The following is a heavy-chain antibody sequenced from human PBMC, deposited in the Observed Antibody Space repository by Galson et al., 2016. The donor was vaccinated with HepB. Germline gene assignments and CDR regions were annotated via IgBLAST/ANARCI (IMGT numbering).Heavy chain of an antibody. CDR1: GFAFSRSA. J-gene: IGHJ4*02. D-gene: IGHD3-22*01. Sequence: SLRLSCAASGFAFSRSAMHWVRQAPGKGLEWVAVISYDGTIEYYADFAKGRFTISRDNSKNTLFVQMNSLRADDTAIDYCVRGVYEGADNNGYYKYYFDSWGQGTLVTVSS. CDR2: ISYDGTIE. V-gene: IGHV3-30-3*01. CDR3: VRGVYEGADNNGYYKYYFDS.